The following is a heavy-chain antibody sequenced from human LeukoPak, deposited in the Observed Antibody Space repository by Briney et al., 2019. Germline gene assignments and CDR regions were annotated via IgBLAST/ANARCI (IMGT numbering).Heavy chain of an antibody. D-gene: IGHD1-26*01. CDR2: IYTSGST. CDR3: ARLRWGYYYYMDV. Sequence: PSETLSLTCPVSGGSISSYYWSWIRQPPGKGLEWIGYIYTSGSTNYNPSLKSRVTISVDTSKNQFSLKLSSVTAADTAVYYCARLRWGYYYYMDVWGKGTTVTVSS. V-gene: IGHV4-4*09. CDR1: GGSISSYY. J-gene: IGHJ6*03.